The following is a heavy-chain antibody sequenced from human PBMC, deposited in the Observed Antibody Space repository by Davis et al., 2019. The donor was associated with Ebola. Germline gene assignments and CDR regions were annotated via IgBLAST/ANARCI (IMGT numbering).Heavy chain of an antibody. CDR3: ARGLPGIDI. V-gene: IGHV1-8*02. D-gene: IGHD1-1*01. J-gene: IGHJ3*02. Sequence: AASVQVSCKASGYSFTDYHILWVRQAPGQGLEWMGWLSPNSGNTYCAQKFQGRVTMTSDTSINTAYLELSSLRSDDTAVYYCARGLPGIDIWGQGTMITVSS. CDR2: LSPNSGNT. CDR1: GYSFTDYH.